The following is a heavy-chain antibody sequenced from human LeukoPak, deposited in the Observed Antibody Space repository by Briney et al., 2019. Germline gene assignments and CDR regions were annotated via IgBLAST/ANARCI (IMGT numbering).Heavy chain of an antibody. Sequence: GGSLRLSCAASGFTFSSYWMHWVRQAPGKGLVWVSRINSDGSTTNYADSVKGRFTISRDNAKNTLYLQMNSLRAEDTAVYYCARVRYSSSWYFSYWGQGTLVTVSS. CDR2: INSDGSTT. D-gene: IGHD6-13*01. J-gene: IGHJ4*02. CDR1: GFTFSSYW. CDR3: ARVRYSSSWYFSY. V-gene: IGHV3-74*01.